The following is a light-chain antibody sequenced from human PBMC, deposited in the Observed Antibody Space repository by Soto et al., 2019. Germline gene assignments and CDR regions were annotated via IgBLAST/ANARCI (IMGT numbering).Light chain of an antibody. Sequence: QSALTQPASVSGSPGQSITISCIGVSGDVGNYNLVSWYQQYPGKAPALLIYEDDKRPSGVSNRFSGSKSDSTASLTISGLQAEDEADYYCCLYLGGTSVFGGGTQLTVL. CDR2: EDD. J-gene: IGLJ7*01. CDR3: CLYLGGTSV. CDR1: SGDVGNYNL. V-gene: IGLV2-23*01.